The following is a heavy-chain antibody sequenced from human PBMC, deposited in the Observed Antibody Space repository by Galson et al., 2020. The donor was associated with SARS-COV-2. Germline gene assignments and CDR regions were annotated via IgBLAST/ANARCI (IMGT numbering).Heavy chain of an antibody. CDR3: AREESYYYDSSGYHDY. D-gene: IGHD3-22*01. CDR2: IYTSGST. CDR1: GGSISSYY. Sequence: SATLSLTCTVSGGSISSYYWSWIRQPAGKGLEWIGRIYTSGSTNYNPSRKSRVTMSVDTSKNQFSLKLSSVTAADTAVYYCAREESYYYDSSGYHDYWGQGTLVTVSS. V-gene: IGHV4-4*07. J-gene: IGHJ4*02.